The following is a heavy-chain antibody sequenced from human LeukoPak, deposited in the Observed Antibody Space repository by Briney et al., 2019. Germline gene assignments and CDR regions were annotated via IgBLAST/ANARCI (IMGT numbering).Heavy chain of an antibody. Sequence: PSETLSLTCTVSGGSISNYYCSWIRQPAGKGLEWIGRIYITGSTNYSPSLKSRVTMSVDTSQNQFSLKLRSVTAADTAVYYCAREMGYSYGYWYFDVWGRGTLVTVSS. CDR2: IYITGST. CDR3: AREMGYSYGYWYFDV. CDR1: GGSISNYY. V-gene: IGHV4-4*07. J-gene: IGHJ2*01. D-gene: IGHD5-18*01.